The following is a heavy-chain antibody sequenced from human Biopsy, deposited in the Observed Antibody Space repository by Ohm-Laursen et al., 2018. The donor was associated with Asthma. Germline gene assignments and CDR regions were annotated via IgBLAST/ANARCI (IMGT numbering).Heavy chain of an antibody. D-gene: IGHD3-22*01. V-gene: IGHV4-31*03. J-gene: IGHJ4*02. Sequence: TPSLTCTVSYGSITSGGYYWTWIRQHPGKGLEWIGFIYYSGSTYYNPSLKSRVSISIDTPKNQFSLKLSSVTAADTAVYYCARAQDYYDSRGYYRSFDYWGQGTLVTVSS. CDR2: IYYSGST. CDR1: YGSITSGGYY. CDR3: ARAQDYYDSRGYYRSFDY.